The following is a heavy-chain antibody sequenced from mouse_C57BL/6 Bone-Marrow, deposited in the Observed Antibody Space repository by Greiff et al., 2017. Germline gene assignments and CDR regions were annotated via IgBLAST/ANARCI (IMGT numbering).Heavy chain of an antibody. CDR1: GFSLTSYG. V-gene: IGHV2-3*01. Sequence: VQLQQSGPGLVEPSQSLSITCTASGFSLTSYGVSWVRQPPGKGLEWLGVIWGDGSTNYHSALISRLSISKDNSTNQVFLKLNSLQTDDTATYYCTEQGYYAIDYWGRGTSVTVSS. J-gene: IGHJ4*01. CDR2: IWGDGST. CDR3: TEQGYYAIDY.